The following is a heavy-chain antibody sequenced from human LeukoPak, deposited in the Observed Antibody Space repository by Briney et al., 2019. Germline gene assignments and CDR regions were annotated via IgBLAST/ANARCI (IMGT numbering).Heavy chain of an antibody. CDR3: ARVGWDIVVVPAAPTAYYYYYMDV. Sequence: ASVKVSCKASGYTFTSYDINWVRQATGQGLEWMGWMNPNSGNTGYAQKFQGRVTMTRNTSISTAYMELSSLRSEDTAVYYCARVGWDIVVVPAAPTAYYYYYMDVWGKGTTVTVSS. CDR1: GYTFTSYD. J-gene: IGHJ6*03. CDR2: MNPNSGNT. V-gene: IGHV1-8*01. D-gene: IGHD2-2*01.